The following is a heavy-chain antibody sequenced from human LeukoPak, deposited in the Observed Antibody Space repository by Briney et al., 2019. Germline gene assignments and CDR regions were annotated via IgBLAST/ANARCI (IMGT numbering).Heavy chain of an antibody. Sequence: PSQTLSLTCTVSGGSISSGSCYWSWIRQPDGKGLEWIGRIYSSGSTNYNPSLKSRVTISVDTSKNQFSLELSSVTAADTAVYYCARLGSIAAPFGAFDIWGQGTMVTVSS. V-gene: IGHV4-61*02. CDR1: GGSISSGSCY. CDR3: ARLGSIAAPFGAFDI. J-gene: IGHJ3*02. D-gene: IGHD6-6*01. CDR2: IYSSGST.